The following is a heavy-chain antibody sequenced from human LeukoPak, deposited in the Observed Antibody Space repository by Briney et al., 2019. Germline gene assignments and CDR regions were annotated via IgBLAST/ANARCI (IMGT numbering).Heavy chain of an antibody. J-gene: IGHJ4*02. CDR2: IVGSSST. Sequence: GGSLRLSCAASGFTFSNFAMTWARQAPGKGLEWVSSIVGSSSTYYADSLKGRFTISRDNAKNSLHLQMNSLRAEDTAVYYCARIGAGSSRDYWGQGTLVTVSS. CDR1: GFTFSNFA. V-gene: IGHV3-21*01. CDR3: ARIGAGSSRDY. D-gene: IGHD6-13*01.